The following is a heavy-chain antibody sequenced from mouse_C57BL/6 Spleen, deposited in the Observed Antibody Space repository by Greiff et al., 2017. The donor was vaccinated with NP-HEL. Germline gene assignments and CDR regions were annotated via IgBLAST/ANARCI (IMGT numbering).Heavy chain of an antibody. CDR2: FYPGSGSI. D-gene: IGHD2-4*01. Sequence: LVKPGASVKLSCKASGYTFTEYTIHWVKQRSGQGLEWIGWFYPGSGSIKYNEKFKDKATLTADKSSSTVYMELSRLTSVDSAVYFCARLESLYDYDVAWFAYWRQGTLVTVSA. CDR1: GYTFTEYT. J-gene: IGHJ3*01. V-gene: IGHV1-62-2*01. CDR3: ARLESLYDYDVAWFAY.